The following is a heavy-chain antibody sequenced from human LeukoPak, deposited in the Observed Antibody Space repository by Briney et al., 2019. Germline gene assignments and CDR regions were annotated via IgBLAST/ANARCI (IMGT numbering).Heavy chain of an antibody. D-gene: IGHD3-22*01. CDR1: GGSISSSSYY. CDR3: ATEKDSSGSSPSHVTAQFDY. V-gene: IGHV4-39*02. Sequence: PSETLSLTCTVSGGSISSSSYYWGWIRQPPGKGLEWIGSIYYSGSTYHNPSLKSRVTISVDTSKNQFSLKLSSVTAADTAVYYCATEKDSSGSSPSHVTAQFDYWGQGTLVTVSS. CDR2: IYYSGST. J-gene: IGHJ4*02.